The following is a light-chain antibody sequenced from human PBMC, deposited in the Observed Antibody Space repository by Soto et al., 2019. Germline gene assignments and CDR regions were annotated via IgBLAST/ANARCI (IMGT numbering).Light chain of an antibody. J-gene: IGKJ2*01. CDR2: GAS. CDR1: QTIRNY. CDR3: QQTYSAPRT. V-gene: IGKV1-39*01. Sequence: DIPMNQSPSSLSASIGDRVTITCRARQTIRNYLNWYQQKPGQASKLLIFGASSLQSGVPSRFSVSESGTDFTLTISSLQPEEFATYYCQQTYSAPRTFGQGTKLEIK.